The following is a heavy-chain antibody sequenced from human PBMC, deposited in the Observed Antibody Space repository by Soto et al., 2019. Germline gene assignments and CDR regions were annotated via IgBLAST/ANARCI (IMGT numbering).Heavy chain of an antibody. V-gene: IGHV3-23*01. CDR1: GFTFSSYA. J-gene: IGHJ4*02. CDR2: ISGSGGST. D-gene: IGHD3-10*01. CDR3: AKDHYYGSGSYYLCFDF. Sequence: QPGGSLRLSCAASGFTFSSYAMSWVRQAPGKGLEWVSAISGSGGSTYYADSVKGRFTISRDNSKNTLYLQMNSLRAEDTAVYYCAKDHYYGSGSYYLCFDFWGQGTLVTVSS.